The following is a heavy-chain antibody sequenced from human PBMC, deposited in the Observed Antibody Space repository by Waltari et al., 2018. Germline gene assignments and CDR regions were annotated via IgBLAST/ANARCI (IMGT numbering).Heavy chain of an antibody. CDR2: VFYTGTT. Sequence: QVQLQESGPRLMRPSETLSLTCAISVGSISSYYWSWVRRLPEKGLEWIGFVFYTGTTSYSPSLKSRVSISVDRSKSKFSLKLNSVTAADTAVYYCLAGRAGEPFDYWGQGTLVTVSS. CDR1: VGSISSYY. D-gene: IGHD6-19*01. CDR3: LAGRAGEPFDY. V-gene: IGHV4-59*13. J-gene: IGHJ4*02.